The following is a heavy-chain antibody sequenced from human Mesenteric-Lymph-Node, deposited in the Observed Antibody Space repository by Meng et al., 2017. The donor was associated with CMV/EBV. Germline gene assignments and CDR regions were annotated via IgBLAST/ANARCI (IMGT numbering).Heavy chain of an antibody. D-gene: IGHD1-1*01. V-gene: IGHV3-48*04. CDR2: ISSSSTI. CDR3: AKDGRTFPY. Sequence: GESLKISCAASGFTFSSYSMNWVRQAPGKGLEWVSYISSSSTIYYADSVKGRFTISRDNAKNSLYLQVNSLRAEDTALYYCAKDGRTFPYWGQGTLVTVSS. J-gene: IGHJ4*02. CDR1: GFTFSSYS.